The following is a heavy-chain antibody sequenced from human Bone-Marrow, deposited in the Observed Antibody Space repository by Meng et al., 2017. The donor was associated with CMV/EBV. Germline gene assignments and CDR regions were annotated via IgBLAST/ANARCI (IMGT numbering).Heavy chain of an antibody. CDR1: GGSFSGYY. J-gene: IGHJ4*02. CDR3: ARGPRTNDVRTPYYFDY. Sequence: SETLSLTCAVYGGSFSGYYWSWIRQPPGKGLEWIGEINHSGSTNYNPSLKSRVTISVDTSKNQFSLKLSSVTAADTAVYYCARGPRTNDVRTPYYFDYWGQGTLVTVSS. CDR2: INHSGST. V-gene: IGHV4-34*01. D-gene: IGHD2-8*01.